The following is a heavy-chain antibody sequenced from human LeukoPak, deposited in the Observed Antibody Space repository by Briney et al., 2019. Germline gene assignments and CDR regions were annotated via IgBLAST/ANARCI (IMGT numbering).Heavy chain of an antibody. V-gene: IGHV3-21*01. CDR1: GFTFSSYW. D-gene: IGHD6-13*01. CDR2: ISSSSSYI. Sequence: GGSLRLSCAASGFTFSSYWMSWVRQAPGKGLEWVSSISSSSSYIYYADSVKGRFTISRDNAKNSLYLQMNSLRAEDTAVYYCARDGEAAAGMYYYYYYMDVWGKGTTVTVSS. J-gene: IGHJ6*03. CDR3: ARDGEAAAGMYYYYYYMDV.